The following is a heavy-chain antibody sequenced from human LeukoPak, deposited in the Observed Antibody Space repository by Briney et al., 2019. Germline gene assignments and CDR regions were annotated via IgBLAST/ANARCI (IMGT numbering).Heavy chain of an antibody. CDR2: IYYSGST. D-gene: IGHD2-15*01. V-gene: IGHV4-39*01. J-gene: IGHJ4*02. CDR3: ARSPRYCSGGSCRAFDY. Sequence: PSETLSLTCTVSGGPISSSSYYWGWIRQPPGKGLEWIGSIYYSGSTYYNPSLKSRVTISVDTSKNQFSLKLSSVTAADTAVYYCARSPRYCSGGSCRAFDYWGQGTLVTVSS. CDR1: GGPISSSSYY.